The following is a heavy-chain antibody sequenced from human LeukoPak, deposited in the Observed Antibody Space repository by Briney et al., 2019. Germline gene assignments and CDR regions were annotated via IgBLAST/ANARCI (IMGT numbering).Heavy chain of an antibody. D-gene: IGHD6-13*01. Sequence: SETLSLTCTVSGGSISTYYWSWIRQPPGKGLEWIGYIYYSGSTNYNPSLKSRVTISVDTSKNQFSLKLSSVTAADTAVYYCARGLPGSSSWYPGARYHFDYWGQGTLVTVSS. CDR2: IYYSGST. CDR3: ARGLPGSSSWYPGARYHFDY. J-gene: IGHJ4*02. CDR1: GGSISTYY. V-gene: IGHV4-59*01.